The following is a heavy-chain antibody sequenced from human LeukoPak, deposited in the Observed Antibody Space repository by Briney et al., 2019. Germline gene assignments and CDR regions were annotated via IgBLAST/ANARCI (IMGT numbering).Heavy chain of an antibody. CDR1: GFTFTNYG. J-gene: IGHJ3*02. CDR2: IWYDGSDK. Sequence: PGRSLTLSCAASGFTFTNYGMHWVRQAPGKGLEWVAVIWYDGSDKYYADSMKGRFTISRDNSKNTLYLQMSSLRAEDTAVYYCARESGMAAISGTFDIWGQGTRVTVSS. V-gene: IGHV3-33*01. CDR3: ARESGMAAISGTFDI. D-gene: IGHD5-24*01.